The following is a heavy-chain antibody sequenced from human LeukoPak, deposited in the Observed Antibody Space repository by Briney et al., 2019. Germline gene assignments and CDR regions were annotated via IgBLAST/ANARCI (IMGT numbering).Heavy chain of an antibody. CDR3: ARDQDWNYAFDY. Sequence: GGSLRLSFAASGFPFSSYAMSWVRPAPGKGLGWVSAISGSGGSTYYADSVKGRFTISRDNSKNTLYLQMNSLRAEDTAVYYCARDQDWNYAFDYWGQGTLVTVSS. D-gene: IGHD1-7*01. CDR1: GFPFSSYA. J-gene: IGHJ4*02. V-gene: IGHV3-23*01. CDR2: ISGSGGST.